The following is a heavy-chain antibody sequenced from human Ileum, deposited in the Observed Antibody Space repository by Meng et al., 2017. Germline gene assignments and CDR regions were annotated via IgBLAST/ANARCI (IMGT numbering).Heavy chain of an antibody. CDR2: IGGSGTST. CDR3: AREAWMPFWFDP. CDR1: GFTFSNSA. J-gene: IGHJ5*02. V-gene: IGHV3-23*01. Sequence: DVQLLESGGGLIQPGGSLRLSCAASGFTFSNSAMSLVRQVPGKGLEWVSAIGGSGTSTYYADSVKGRFTISRDNSKNTVYLDIYSLRVDDAARYFCAREAWMPFWFDPWGLGTLVTVSS. D-gene: IGHD5-12*01.